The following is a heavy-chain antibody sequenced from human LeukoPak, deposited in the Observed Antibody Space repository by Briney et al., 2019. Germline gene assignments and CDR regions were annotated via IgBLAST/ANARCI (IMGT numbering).Heavy chain of an antibody. J-gene: IGHJ3*02. V-gene: IGHV1-2*02. D-gene: IGHD1-26*01. CDR2: INPNSGGT. CDR3: AREGWEPDAFDI. Sequence: ASVKVSCKASGYTFTGCYMHWVRQAPGQGLEWMGWINPNSGGTNYAQKFQGRVTMTRDTSISTAYMELSRLRSDDTAVCYCAREGWEPDAFDIWGQGTMVTVSS. CDR1: GYTFTGCY.